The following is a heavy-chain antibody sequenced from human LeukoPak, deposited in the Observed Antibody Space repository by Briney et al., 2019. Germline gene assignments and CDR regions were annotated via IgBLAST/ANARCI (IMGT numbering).Heavy chain of an antibody. V-gene: IGHV4-34*01. D-gene: IGHD1-26*01. Sequence: PSETLSLTCAVYGGSFSVYYWSWIRQPPGKGLEWIGEINHSGSTNYNPSLKSRVTISVDASKNQFSLKLSSVTAADTAVYYCARSGPVGPYDYWGQGTLVTVSS. CDR2: INHSGST. CDR3: ARSGPVGPYDY. CDR1: GGSFSVYY. J-gene: IGHJ4*02.